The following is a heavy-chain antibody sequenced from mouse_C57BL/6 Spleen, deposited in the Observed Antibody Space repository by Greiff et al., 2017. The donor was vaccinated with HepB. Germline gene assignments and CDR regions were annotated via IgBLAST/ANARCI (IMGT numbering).Heavy chain of an antibody. Sequence: VKLQQPGAELVKPGASVKLSCKASGYTFTSYWMHWVKQRPGQGLEWIGMIHPNSGSTNYNEKFKSKATLTVDKSSSTAYMQLSSLTSEDSAVYYCARSSSGAWFAYWGQGTLVTVSA. CDR1: GYTFTSYW. CDR3: ARSSSGAWFAY. D-gene: IGHD3-2*02. V-gene: IGHV1-64*01. CDR2: IHPNSGST. J-gene: IGHJ3*01.